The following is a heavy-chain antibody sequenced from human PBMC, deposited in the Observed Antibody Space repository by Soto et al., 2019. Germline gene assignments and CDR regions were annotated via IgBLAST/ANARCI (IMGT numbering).Heavy chain of an antibody. Sequence: ASVKVSCKASGYTFAGYYMHWVRQAPGQGLEWMGWINPNSGGTNYAQKFQGRVTMTRDTSISTGYMELSRLRSDDTAVYYCAMDSVADNWFDPWGQGTLVTVSS. CDR1: GYTFAGYY. CDR2: INPNSGGT. CDR3: AMDSVADNWFDP. D-gene: IGHD5-18*01. V-gene: IGHV1-2*02. J-gene: IGHJ5*02.